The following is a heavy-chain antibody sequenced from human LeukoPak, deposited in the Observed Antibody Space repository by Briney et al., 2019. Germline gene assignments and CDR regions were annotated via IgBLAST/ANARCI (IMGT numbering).Heavy chain of an antibody. CDR3: AKSNGYGLVDI. CDR2: INQSGST. V-gene: IGHV4-34*01. CDR1: GGSFSGYY. Sequence: PSETLSLTCAVYGGSFSGYYWNWIRQSPGKVLEWIGEINQSGSTKYNPSLKSRVTISVDTSKNHFSLKLSSVTAADTAVYYCAKSNGYGLVDIWGQGTVVTVSS. J-gene: IGHJ3*02. D-gene: IGHD3-10*01.